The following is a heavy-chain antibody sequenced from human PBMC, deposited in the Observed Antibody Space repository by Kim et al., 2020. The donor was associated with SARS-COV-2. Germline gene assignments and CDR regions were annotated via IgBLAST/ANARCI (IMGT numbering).Heavy chain of an antibody. J-gene: IGHJ4*02. CDR3: ARDPIAAAGVFDY. Sequence: YAKTTQGRVHMTRHTSTSTVCMELSSLRSEDTALYYCARDPIAAAGVFDYWGQGTLVTVSS. D-gene: IGHD6-13*01. V-gene: IGHV1-46*01.